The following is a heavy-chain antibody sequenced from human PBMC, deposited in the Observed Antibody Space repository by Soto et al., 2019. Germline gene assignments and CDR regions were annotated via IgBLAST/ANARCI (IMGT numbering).Heavy chain of an antibody. Sequence: QITLKESGPTLVKPTQTLTLTCTFSGFSLSTSGVGVGWIRQPPGKALEWLALIYWDDAKRYSPSLKSRLTITKDTSKHQVVLTMTNMDPVDTATYYCAHLLRGCQFDYWGQGTLVTVSS. V-gene: IGHV2-5*02. CDR1: GFSLSTSGVG. D-gene: IGHD3-10*01. CDR3: AHLLRGCQFDY. CDR2: IYWDDAK. J-gene: IGHJ4*02.